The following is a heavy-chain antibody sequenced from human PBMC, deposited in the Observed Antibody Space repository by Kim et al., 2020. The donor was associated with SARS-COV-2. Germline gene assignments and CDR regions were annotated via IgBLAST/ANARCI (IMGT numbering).Heavy chain of an antibody. Sequence: SETLSLTCTVSDGSISSRGYYWGWIRQPPGKGLEWIGSVYYTGNTYYTPSLKSRLTISVDTSKNQFSLKLNSVTAADTAVYYCARHFLGTSMQFLRLYQFGYWGQGSLGTVSS. CDR1: DGSISSRGYY. V-gene: IGHV4-39*01. D-gene: IGHD2-2*02. J-gene: IGHJ4*02. CDR3: ARHFLGTSMQFLRLYQFGY. CDR2: VYYTGNT.